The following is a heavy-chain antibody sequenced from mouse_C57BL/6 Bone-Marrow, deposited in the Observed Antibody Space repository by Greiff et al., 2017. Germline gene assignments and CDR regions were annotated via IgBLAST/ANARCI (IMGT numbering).Heavy chain of an antibody. Sequence: VQLQQSGAELVRPGASVKLSCTASGFNIKDDYMHWVKQRPEQGLEWIGWIDPENGDTKYASKFQGKATITADTSSNTAYLQLSSLTSEDTAVYYCTVTTVVATRGYWGQGTTLTVSS. CDR1: GFNIKDDY. CDR3: TVTTVVATRGY. V-gene: IGHV14-4*01. J-gene: IGHJ2*01. D-gene: IGHD1-1*01. CDR2: IDPENGDT.